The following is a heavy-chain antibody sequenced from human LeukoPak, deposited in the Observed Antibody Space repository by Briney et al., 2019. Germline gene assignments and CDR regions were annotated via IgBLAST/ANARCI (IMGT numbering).Heavy chain of an antibody. J-gene: IGHJ4*02. Sequence: ASVKVSCKASGYTFTGYYMHWVRQAPGQGLEWMGWINPNSGGTNYAQKFQGTVTMTRDTSLSTAYMELSRLRSDDTAVYYCAREGCSSTSCYDGFDYWGQGTLVTVS. V-gene: IGHV1-2*02. D-gene: IGHD2-2*01. CDR3: AREGCSSTSCYDGFDY. CDR2: INPNSGGT. CDR1: GYTFTGYY.